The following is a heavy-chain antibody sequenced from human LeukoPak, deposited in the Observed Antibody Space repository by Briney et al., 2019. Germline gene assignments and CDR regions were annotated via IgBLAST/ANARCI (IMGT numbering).Heavy chain of an antibody. CDR2: IKQDGSEK. Sequence: SWVRQAPXKGREWVANIKQDGSEKYYVDSVKGRFTISRDNAKNSLYLQMNSLRAEDTAVYYCARDLEVRGVFNYYYYYMDVWGKGTTVTISS. CDR3: ARDLEVRGVFNYYYYYMDV. J-gene: IGHJ6*03. V-gene: IGHV3-7*01. D-gene: IGHD3-10*01.